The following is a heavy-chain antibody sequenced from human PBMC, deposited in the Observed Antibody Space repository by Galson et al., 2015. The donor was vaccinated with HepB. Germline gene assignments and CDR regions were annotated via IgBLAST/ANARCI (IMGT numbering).Heavy chain of an antibody. J-gene: IGHJ4*02. CDR2: THHNGST. D-gene: IGHD6-13*01. Sequence: ETLSLTCPVSGYSVSSDYYWGWIRQPPGKGLEWIGNTHHNGSTYYNPSLKSRVTMSVDTSKNQFSLNLNFVTAADTAVYYCEREHIAAGGLSAPSYYWGRGILGTVSS. CDR3: EREHIAAGGLSAPSYY. CDR1: GYSVSSDYY. V-gene: IGHV4-38-2*02.